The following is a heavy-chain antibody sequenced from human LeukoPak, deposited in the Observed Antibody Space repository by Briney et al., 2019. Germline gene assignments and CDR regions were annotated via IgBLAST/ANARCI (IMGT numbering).Heavy chain of an antibody. CDR1: GFTFSSYA. D-gene: IGHD2-2*01. J-gene: IGHJ4*02. V-gene: IGHV3-23*01. CDR3: VPYCTSTSCPD. CDR2: ISGSGGST. Sequence: GGSLRLSCAASGFTFSSYAMSWVRQAPGKGLEWVSAISGSGGSTYYADSVKGRFTISRDNSKNTLYLQMNSLRAEDTAVYYCVPYCTSTSCPDWGQGTLVTVSS.